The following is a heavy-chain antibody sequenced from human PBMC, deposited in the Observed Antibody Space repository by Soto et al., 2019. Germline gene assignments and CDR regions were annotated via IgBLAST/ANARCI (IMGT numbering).Heavy chain of an antibody. CDR1: GGTFSNDA. CDR2: IIPIYGTT. Sequence: QVQLLQSGAEVKNHGSSVKVSCKTSGGTFSNDAISWVRQAPGQGLEWMGGIIPIYGTTHYAQKFQGRVKLSVDETPGTAYVELSSLRPEDTGVYYCARDGMGTIVGGMDVWGQGTTVTVSS. CDR3: ARDGMGTIVGGMDV. J-gene: IGHJ6*02. D-gene: IGHD7-27*01. V-gene: IGHV1-69*01.